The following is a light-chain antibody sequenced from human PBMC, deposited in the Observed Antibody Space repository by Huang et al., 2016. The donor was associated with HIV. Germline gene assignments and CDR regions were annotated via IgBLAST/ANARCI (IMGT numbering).Light chain of an antibody. CDR1: QSVSSY. Sequence: EIVLIQSPATLSLSPGERATLSCRASQSVSSYLAGYQQRPGRSPRLRIYDASSRATGIPYGFIGSGSGTDFTLSISSLEPEDFAVYYCQQRGNCPLTFGGGTKVEIK. J-gene: IGKJ4*01. CDR3: QQRGNCPLT. CDR2: DAS. V-gene: IGKV3-11*01.